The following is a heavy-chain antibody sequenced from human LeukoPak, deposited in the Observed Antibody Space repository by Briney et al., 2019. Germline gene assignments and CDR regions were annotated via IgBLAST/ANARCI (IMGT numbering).Heavy chain of an antibody. D-gene: IGHD2-2*01. V-gene: IGHV1-2*02. CDR2: INPNSGGT. Sequence: ASVKVSCKASGYTFTAYYMYWVRQAPGQGLEWMGWINPNSGGTNYAQKFQGRVTMTRDTSISTAYMELSRLRSDDTAVYYCARESKTRPDYCSSTSCRELRAWFDPWGQGTLVTVSS. CDR3: ARESKTRPDYCSSTSCRELRAWFDP. J-gene: IGHJ5*02. CDR1: GYTFTAYY.